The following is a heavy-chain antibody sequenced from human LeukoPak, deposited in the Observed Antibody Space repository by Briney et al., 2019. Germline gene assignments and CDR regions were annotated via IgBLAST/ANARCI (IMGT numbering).Heavy chain of an antibody. D-gene: IGHD3-9*01. CDR2: ISSSSSYI. CDR1: GFTFSSYS. J-gene: IGHJ3*02. Sequence: PGRSLRLSCAASGFTFSSYSMNWVRQAPGKGLEWVSSISSSSSYIYYADSVKGRFTISRDNAKNSLYLQMNSLRAEDTAVYYCARVPRKFVAPLDFDSSTIWGQGTMVTVSS. CDR3: ARVPRKFVAPLDFDSSTI. V-gene: IGHV3-21*01.